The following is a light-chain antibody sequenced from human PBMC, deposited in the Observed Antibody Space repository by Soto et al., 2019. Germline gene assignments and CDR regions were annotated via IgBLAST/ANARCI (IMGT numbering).Light chain of an antibody. Sequence: DIQMTQSPSSLSASVGDRVTITCQASPDISNFLNWYQQKPGKAPRLLIYDASNLQTGVPSRFSGSGSGTDFTFTISSLRPEDSATYYCHQYDNVPPTFGQGTKLEIK. CDR1: PDISNF. V-gene: IGKV1-33*01. CDR2: DAS. CDR3: HQYDNVPPT. J-gene: IGKJ2*01.